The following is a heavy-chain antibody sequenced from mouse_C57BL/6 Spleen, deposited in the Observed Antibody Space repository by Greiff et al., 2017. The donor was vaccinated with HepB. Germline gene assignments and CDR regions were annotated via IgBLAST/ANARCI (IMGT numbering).Heavy chain of an antibody. D-gene: IGHD3-2*02. CDR3: AISGTAQATPFAY. CDR1: GYAFSSYW. J-gene: IGHJ3*01. V-gene: IGHV1-80*01. Sequence: QVQLQQSGAELVKPGASVKISCKASGYAFSSYWMNWVKQRPGKGLEWIGQIYPGDGDTNYNGKFKGKATLTADKSSSTAYMQLSSLTSEDSAVYICAISGTAQATPFAYWGRGTLVTISA. CDR2: IYPGDGDT.